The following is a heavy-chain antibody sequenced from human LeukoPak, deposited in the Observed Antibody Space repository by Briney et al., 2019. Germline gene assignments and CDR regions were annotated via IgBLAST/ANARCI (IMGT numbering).Heavy chain of an antibody. CDR3: ARGGGSSSWYGYFDY. D-gene: IGHD6-13*01. CDR2: IYYSGST. J-gene: IGHJ4*02. CDR1: GGSISSYY. V-gene: IGHV4-59*08. Sequence: SETLSLTCTVSGGSISSYYWSWIRLPPGKGLEWIGYIYYSGSTNYNPSLKSRVTISVDTSKNQFSLKLSSVTAADTAVYYCARGGGSSSWYGYFDYWGQGTLVTVSS.